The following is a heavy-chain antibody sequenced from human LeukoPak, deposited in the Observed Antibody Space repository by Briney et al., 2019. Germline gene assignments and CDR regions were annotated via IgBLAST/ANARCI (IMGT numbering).Heavy chain of an antibody. CDR3: ARPGERSRRDWNLDQ. J-gene: IGHJ4*02. V-gene: IGHV5-51*01. D-gene: IGHD1-1*01. CDR2: IYPGDSDT. Sequence: GESLKISCKSDGYSFTGYWIGWVRQMPGKGLEWMGIIYPGDSDTRYSPSFQGQVTISADKSNRTAYLQWSSLTASDTAIYYCARPGERSRRDWNLDQWGQGTLVTVSS. CDR1: GYSFTGYW.